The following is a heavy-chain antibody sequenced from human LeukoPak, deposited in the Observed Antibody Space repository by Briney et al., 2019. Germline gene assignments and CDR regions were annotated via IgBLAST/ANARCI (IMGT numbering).Heavy chain of an antibody. D-gene: IGHD3-3*01. CDR3: TTLWMGPED. CDR2: IKSISDGETT. Sequence: GGSLRLSCAVSGFIFSNAWMNWVRQAPGKGLECVGRIKSISDGETTDYAAPVKGRFTISRDDSKSTLYLQMHSLRTEDTAVYYCTTLWMGPEDLGQGNLV. CDR1: GFIFSNAW. J-gene: IGHJ4*02. V-gene: IGHV3-15*01.